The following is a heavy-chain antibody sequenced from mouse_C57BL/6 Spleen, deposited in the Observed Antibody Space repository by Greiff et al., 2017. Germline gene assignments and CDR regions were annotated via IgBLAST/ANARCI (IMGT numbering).Heavy chain of an antibody. D-gene: IGHD1-1*01. V-gene: IGHV3-6*01. J-gene: IGHJ3*01. CDR2: ISYDGSN. CDR1: GYSITSGYY. Sequence: DVQLQESGPGLVKPSQSLSLTCSVTGYSITSGYYWNWIRQFPGNKLEWMGYISYDGSNNYNPSLKNRISITRDTSNIQFFLKLNSVTTEDTATYYCAIDPHYYGTPAWFAYWGQGTLVTVSA. CDR3: AIDPHYYGTPAWFAY.